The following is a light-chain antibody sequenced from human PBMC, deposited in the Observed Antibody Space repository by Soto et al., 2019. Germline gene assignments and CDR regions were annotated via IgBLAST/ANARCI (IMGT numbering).Light chain of an antibody. Sequence: QCVLNQPASGSGSPRQSITISCTGTSSDVGGYNYVSWYQRHPGKAPKLMIFDVSNRPSGVSNRFSGSKSANTASLTISGLQAEDEPDYFCSSYTSSTTPYVFGTGTKVTV. CDR1: SSDVGGYNY. V-gene: IGLV2-14*03. CDR3: SSYTSSTTPYV. CDR2: DVS. J-gene: IGLJ1*01.